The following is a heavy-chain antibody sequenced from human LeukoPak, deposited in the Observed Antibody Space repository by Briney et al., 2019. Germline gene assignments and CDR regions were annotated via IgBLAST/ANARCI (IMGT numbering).Heavy chain of an antibody. J-gene: IGHJ3*01. V-gene: IGHV3-21*04. CDR2: ISSGGIHI. CDR1: GFTFSSYS. Sequence: GGSLRLSCAASGFTFSSYSMNWVRQAPGKGLEWVSSISSGGIHIYYADSVKGRFTISRDNAKNSLSLQMNSLRADDTAVYYCARDFSSGYYAEDAFDVWPRDNGHRLF. CDR3: ARDFSSGYYAEDAFDV. D-gene: IGHD6-19*01.